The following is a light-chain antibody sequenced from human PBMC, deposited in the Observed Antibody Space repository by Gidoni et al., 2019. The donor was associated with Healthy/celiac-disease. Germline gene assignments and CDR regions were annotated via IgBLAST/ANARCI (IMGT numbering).Light chain of an antibody. CDR3: QQFRT. CDR2: GAT. CDR1: QSVSSN. Sequence: EIVMTQSPATLSVSPGERATLSCRASQSVSSNLAWYQQKPGQAPRLLIYGATTSAIGITARFSGSGSGTEFTLTISSLQSEDFAVYYCQQFRTFXXXPKVEIK. J-gene: IGKJ1*01. V-gene: IGKV3-15*01.